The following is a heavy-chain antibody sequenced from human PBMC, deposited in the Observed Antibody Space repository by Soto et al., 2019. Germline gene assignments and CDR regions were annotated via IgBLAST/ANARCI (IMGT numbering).Heavy chain of an antibody. CDR1: GYSFTSYW. CDR2: IYPGDSDT. D-gene: IGHD6-19*01. CDR3: AGSSTYSSGWYRDAFDI. Sequence: GESLKISCKGSGYSFTSYWIGWVRQVPGKGLEWMGIIYPGDSDTRYSPSFQGQVTISADKSISTAYLQWSSLKASDTAMYYCAGSSTYSSGWYRDAFDIWGQGTMVTVSS. J-gene: IGHJ3*02. V-gene: IGHV5-51*01.